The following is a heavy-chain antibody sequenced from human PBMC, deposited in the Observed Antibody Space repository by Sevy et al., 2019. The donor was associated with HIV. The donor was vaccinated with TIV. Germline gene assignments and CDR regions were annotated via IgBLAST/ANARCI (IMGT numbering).Heavy chain of an antibody. CDR3: ARKFGY. J-gene: IGHJ4*02. D-gene: IGHD3-10*01. Sequence: GESLKISCAASGFTFSNFGMNWVRQAPGKGLEWVSYISSCGTTIYYADSVKGRFTISRDNAKNSLYLQMNSLRDEDTAVYYCARKFGYWGQGTLVTVSS. V-gene: IGHV3-48*02. CDR1: GFTFSNFG. CDR2: ISSCGTTI.